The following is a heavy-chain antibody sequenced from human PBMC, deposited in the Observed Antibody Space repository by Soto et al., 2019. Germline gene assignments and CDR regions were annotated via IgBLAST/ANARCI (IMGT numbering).Heavy chain of an antibody. J-gene: IGHJ3*02. CDR1: GFTFSSYA. CDR3: ARDEPYDILTVPTSDI. Sequence: GGSLRLSCAASGFTFSSYAMSWVRQAPGKGLEWVSDISGSGSSIYYADSVKGRFTISRDNAKNTLYLQMNSLRDEDTAVYYCARDEPYDILTVPTSDIWGQGTMVTVSS. CDR2: ISGSGSSI. D-gene: IGHD3-9*01. V-gene: IGHV3-48*02.